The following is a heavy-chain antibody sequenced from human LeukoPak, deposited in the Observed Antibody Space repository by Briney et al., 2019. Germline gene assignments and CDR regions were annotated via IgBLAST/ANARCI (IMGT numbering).Heavy chain of an antibody. CDR1: GGSISSYY. D-gene: IGHD2-15*01. J-gene: IGHJ6*02. CDR2: IYYGGST. Sequence: PSETLSLTCTVSGGSISSYYWSWIRQPPGKGLEWIGYIYYGGSTNYSPSLKSRVTISVDTSKNQFSLKLSSVTAADTAVYYCARLPWGVVRNYYYYYGMDVWGQGTTVTVSS. V-gene: IGHV4-59*08. CDR3: ARLPWGVVRNYYYYYGMDV.